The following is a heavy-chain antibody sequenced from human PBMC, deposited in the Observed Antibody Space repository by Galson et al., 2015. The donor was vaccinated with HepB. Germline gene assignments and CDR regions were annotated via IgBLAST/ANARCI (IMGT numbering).Heavy chain of an antibody. D-gene: IGHD1-26*01. V-gene: IGHV4-31*03. CDR2: IHYSGTT. Sequence: TLSLTCTVSGGSISSGGYYWSWIRQHPGKGLEWIGYIHYSGTTYYNPSLKSRLTISLDPSRNQFSLRLTSVTAADTAVYYCARDFGGSYSHWFDPWGQGTLVTVSS. CDR1: GGSISSGGYY. CDR3: ARDFGGSYSHWFDP. J-gene: IGHJ5*02.